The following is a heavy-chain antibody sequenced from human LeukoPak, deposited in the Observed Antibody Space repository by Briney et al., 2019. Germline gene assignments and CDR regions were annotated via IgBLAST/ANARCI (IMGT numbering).Heavy chain of an antibody. D-gene: IGHD3-3*01. V-gene: IGHV1-2*02. J-gene: IGHJ4*02. CDR1: GYTFTGYY. Sequence: ASVKVSCKASGYTFTGYYIHWVRQAPGQGPEWMGWINPNSGGTDYAQTFQGRVTMTRDTSISTAYMELRRLKYDDTAVYYCVRGGALYYDFWDWGQGTLVIVSA. CDR2: INPNSGGT. CDR3: VRGGALYYDFWD.